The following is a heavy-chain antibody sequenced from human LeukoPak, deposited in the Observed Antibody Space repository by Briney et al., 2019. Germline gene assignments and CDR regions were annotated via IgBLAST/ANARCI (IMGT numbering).Heavy chain of an antibody. D-gene: IGHD2-15*01. V-gene: IGHV3-7*01. Sequence: PGGSLRLSCAASGFTFSSYWMGWVRQAPGKGLERVANMNQGGGEIYYVGSVKGRFTISRDNAKNSLSLQMNSLRAEDTAVYYCATNPGGYCSSGDCYGEAPWGQGTLVTVSS. CDR1: GFTFSSYW. CDR2: MNQGGGEI. J-gene: IGHJ5*02. CDR3: ATNPGGYCSSGDCYGEAP.